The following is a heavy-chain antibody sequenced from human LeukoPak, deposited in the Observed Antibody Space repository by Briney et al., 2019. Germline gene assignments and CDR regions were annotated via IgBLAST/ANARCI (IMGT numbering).Heavy chain of an antibody. CDR3: ARARGYCSSTSCPPLDY. Sequence: ASVKVSCKASGYTFTSYGISWVRQAPGQGLEWMGWINSNSGDTNYAQKFQARVTMTRDTSISAAYMELRYLRSDDTAVYFCARARGYCSSTSCPPLDYWGQGTLVSVSS. J-gene: IGHJ4*02. CDR1: GYTFTSYG. V-gene: IGHV1-18*01. D-gene: IGHD2-2*03. CDR2: INSNSGDT.